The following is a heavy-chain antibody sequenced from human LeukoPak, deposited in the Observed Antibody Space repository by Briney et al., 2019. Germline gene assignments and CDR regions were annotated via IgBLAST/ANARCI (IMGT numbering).Heavy chain of an antibody. CDR3: ARGYSYGYAPY. CDR1: GGTFSSYA. V-gene: IGHV1-69*05. J-gene: IGHJ4*02. CDR2: IIPIFGTA. D-gene: IGHD5-18*01. Sequence: SVKVSCKASGGTFSSYAISWVRQAPGQGLEWMGGIIPIFGTANYAQKFQGRVTITRNTSISTAYMELSSLRSEDTAVYYCARGYSYGYAPYWGQGTLVTVSS.